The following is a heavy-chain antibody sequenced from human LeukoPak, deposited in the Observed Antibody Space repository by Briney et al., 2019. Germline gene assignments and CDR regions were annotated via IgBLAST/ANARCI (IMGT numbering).Heavy chain of an antibody. V-gene: IGHV3-9*01. CDR1: GFTFDDYA. CDR2: ISWNSGSI. CDR3: AKDTGELGFDI. D-gene: IGHD1-26*01. Sequence: GGSLRLSCAASGFTFDDYAMHWVRQAPGKGLEWVSGISWNSGSIGYADSVKGRFTISRDNAKNSLYLRMNSLRAEDTALYHCAKDTGELGFDIWGQGTMVTVSS. J-gene: IGHJ3*02.